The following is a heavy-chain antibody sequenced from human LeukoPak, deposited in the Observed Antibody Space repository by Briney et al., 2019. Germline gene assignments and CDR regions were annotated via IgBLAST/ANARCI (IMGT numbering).Heavy chain of an antibody. CDR1: GFTFDDYA. Sequence: GGSLRLSCAASGFTFDDYAMHWVRQAPGKGLEWVSLISWDGGSTYYADFVKGRFTISRDNSKNSLYLQMNSLRAEDTALYYCAKGGYSSGWYPPAEYFQHWGQGTLVTVSS. CDR2: ISWDGGST. D-gene: IGHD6-19*01. CDR3: AKGGYSSGWYPPAEYFQH. J-gene: IGHJ1*01. V-gene: IGHV3-43D*04.